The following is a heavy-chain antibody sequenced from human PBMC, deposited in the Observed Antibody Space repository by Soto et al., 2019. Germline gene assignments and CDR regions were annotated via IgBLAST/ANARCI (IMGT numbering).Heavy chain of an antibody. CDR1: GYTFTSYY. D-gene: IGHD2-15*01. V-gene: IGHV1-46*01. J-gene: IGHJ6*03. Sequence: ASVKVSCKASGYTFTSYYMHWVRQAPGQGLERMGIINPSGGSTSYAQKFQGRVTMTRDTSTSTVYMELGGLRAEDTAVYYCAKGGPILYIYYYYYMDVWGKGTTVTVSS. CDR3: AKGGPILYIYYYYYMDV. CDR2: INPSGGST.